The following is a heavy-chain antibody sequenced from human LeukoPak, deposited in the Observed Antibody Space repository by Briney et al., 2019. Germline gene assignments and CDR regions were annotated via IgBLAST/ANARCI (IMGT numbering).Heavy chain of an antibody. CDR3: AKDQESPGDY. CDR2: IRYDGNNK. Sequence: GGSLKLSCAASGFTFSSYGMHWVRQPPGKGLEWVAFIRYDGNNKYYADSVKGRFTISRDNSKNTLYLQMNSLRAEDTAVYYCAKDQESPGDYWGQGTLVTVSS. CDR1: GFTFSSYG. J-gene: IGHJ4*02. V-gene: IGHV3-30*02.